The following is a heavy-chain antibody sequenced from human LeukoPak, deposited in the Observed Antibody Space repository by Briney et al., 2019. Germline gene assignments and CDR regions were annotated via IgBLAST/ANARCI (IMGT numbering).Heavy chain of an antibody. CDR3: ARGVAGRWLQLPHFDY. Sequence: ASVKVSCKVSGYTLTKLSMHWVRQAPGKGLEWMGGFDPEDGETIYAQKFQGRVTMTRDTSISTAYMELSRLRSDDTAVYYCARGVAGRWLQLPHFDYWGQGTLVTVSS. V-gene: IGHV1-24*01. CDR1: GYTLTKLS. J-gene: IGHJ4*02. D-gene: IGHD5-24*01. CDR2: FDPEDGET.